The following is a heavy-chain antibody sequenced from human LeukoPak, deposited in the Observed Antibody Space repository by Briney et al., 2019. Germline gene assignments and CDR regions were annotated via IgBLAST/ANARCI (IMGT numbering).Heavy chain of an antibody. CDR3: TRGPIQLWLYPGMDV. V-gene: IGHV3-49*04. Sequence: PGGSLRLSCTASGFTFDDHAISWVRQAPGKGLEWVGFIRSKAYGGTTEHAASVKGRFTISRADSISIAYLHMTSLKTEDTAVYYCTRGPIQLWLYPGMDVWGQGTTVIVSS. CDR1: GFTFDDHA. D-gene: IGHD5-18*01. CDR2: IRSKAYGGTT. J-gene: IGHJ6*02.